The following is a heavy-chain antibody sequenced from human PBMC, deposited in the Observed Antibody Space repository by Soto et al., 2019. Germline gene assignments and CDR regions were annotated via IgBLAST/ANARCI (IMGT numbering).Heavy chain of an antibody. J-gene: IGHJ6*02. Sequence: QVTLKESGPVLVKPTETLTLTCTVSGFSLSNARMGVSWIRQPPGKALEWLAHIFSNDEKSYSTSLKSRLTLSNDTSKSQVVITMPNMDPVDTATYYCARIKRVRGVIITSGPNYYYYCGMDVWGQGTTVTVSS. CDR3: ARIKRVRGVIITSGPNYYYYCGMDV. V-gene: IGHV2-26*01. D-gene: IGHD3-10*01. CDR1: GFSLSNARMG. CDR2: IFSNDEK.